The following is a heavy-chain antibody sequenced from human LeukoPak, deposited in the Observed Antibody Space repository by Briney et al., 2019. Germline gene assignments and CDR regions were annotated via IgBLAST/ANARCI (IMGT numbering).Heavy chain of an antibody. CDR2: ITGSGGYT. CDR1: GFTFSDYP. Sequence: PGGSLRLSCAASGFTFSDYPMRWVRQPPGKGLEWVSIITGSGGYTSYADSMKGRFTVSRDNSKNTVFLQMNSLRVEDSAIYYCARKMSSSSYAPADYWGQGTLVTVSS. CDR3: ARKMSSSSYAPADY. J-gene: IGHJ4*02. D-gene: IGHD6-6*01. V-gene: IGHV3-23*01.